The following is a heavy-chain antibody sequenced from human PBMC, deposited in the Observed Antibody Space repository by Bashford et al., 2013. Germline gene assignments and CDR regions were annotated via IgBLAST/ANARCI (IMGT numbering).Heavy chain of an antibody. CDR3: ARASGFVGGWFLKQPDY. CDR2: INPNSGGT. D-gene: IGHD6-19*01. J-gene: IGHJ4*02. CDR1: GYTFTGYY. Sequence: ASVKVSCKASGYTFTGYYMHWVRQAPGQGLEWMGRINPNSGGTNYAQKFQGRVTMTRDTSISTAYMELSRLRSDDTAVYYCARASGFVGGWFLKQPDYWGQGTLVTVSS. V-gene: IGHV1-2*06.